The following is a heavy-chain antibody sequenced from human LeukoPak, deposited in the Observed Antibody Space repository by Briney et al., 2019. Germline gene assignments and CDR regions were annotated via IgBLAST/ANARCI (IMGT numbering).Heavy chain of an antibody. CDR3: ARVSQGSLDY. V-gene: IGHV4-31*03. Sequence: SETLSLACTVSGGSISSGGYYWSWIRQHPGKGLEWIGYIYYSGSTYYNPSLKSRVTISVDTSKNQFSLKLSSVTAADTAVYYCARVSQGSLDYWGQGTLVTVSS. J-gene: IGHJ4*02. CDR2: IYYSGST. CDR1: GGSISSGGYY.